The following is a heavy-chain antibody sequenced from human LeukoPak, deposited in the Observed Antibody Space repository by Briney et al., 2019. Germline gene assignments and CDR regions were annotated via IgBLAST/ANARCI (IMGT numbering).Heavy chain of an antibody. V-gene: IGHV4-59*01. J-gene: IGHJ5*02. D-gene: IGHD6-6*01. CDR1: GGSISSYY. CDR2: IYYSGST. CDR3: ARTSSIAARYNWFDP. Sequence: SETLSLTCTVSGGSISSYYWSWIRQPPPKGLEWIGYIYYSGSTNYNPSLKSRVTISVDTSKNQFSLKLSSVTAADTAVYYCARTSSIAARYNWFDPWGQGTLVTVSS.